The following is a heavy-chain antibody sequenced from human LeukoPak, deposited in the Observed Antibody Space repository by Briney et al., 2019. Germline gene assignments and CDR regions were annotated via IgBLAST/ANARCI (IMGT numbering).Heavy chain of an antibody. CDR2: ISAYNGNT. Sequence: ASVKVSCKASGYTFTSYGISWVRQAPGQRLEWMGWISAYNGNTNYAQKLQGRVTMTTDTSTSTAYMGLRSLRSDDTAVYYCARLGGNSVLRAFDIWGQGTMVTVSS. D-gene: IGHD4-23*01. CDR1: GYTFTSYG. V-gene: IGHV1-18*01. J-gene: IGHJ3*02. CDR3: ARLGGNSVLRAFDI.